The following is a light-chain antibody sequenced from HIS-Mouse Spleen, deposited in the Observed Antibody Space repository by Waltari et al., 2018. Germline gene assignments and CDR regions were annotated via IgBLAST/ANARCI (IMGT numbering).Light chain of an antibody. J-gene: IGLJ3*02. CDR1: SSDVGSYTI. CDR2: EGS. Sequence: QSALTHPASVSGSPGQSITISCTGTSSDVGSYTIVSWYQQHPGKAPKLMIYEGSKRPSGVSNRFSGSKSGNTASLTISGLQAEDEADYYCCSYAGSSTWVFGGGTKLTVL. V-gene: IGLV2-23*01. CDR3: CSYAGSSTWV.